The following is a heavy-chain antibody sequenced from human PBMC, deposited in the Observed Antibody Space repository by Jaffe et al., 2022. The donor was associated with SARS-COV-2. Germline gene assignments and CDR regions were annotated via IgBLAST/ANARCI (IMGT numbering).Heavy chain of an antibody. J-gene: IGHJ4*02. CDR1: GFTFSSYG. CDR2: ISYDGSNK. CDR3: AKGTIGYFHFDY. V-gene: IGHV3-30*18. Sequence: QVQLVESGGGVVQPGRSLRLSCAASGFTFSSYGMHWVRQAPGKGLEWVAVISYDGSNKYYADSVKGRFTISRDNSKNTLYLQMNSLRAEDTAVYYCAKGTIGYFHFDYWGQGTLVTVSS. D-gene: IGHD2-15*01.